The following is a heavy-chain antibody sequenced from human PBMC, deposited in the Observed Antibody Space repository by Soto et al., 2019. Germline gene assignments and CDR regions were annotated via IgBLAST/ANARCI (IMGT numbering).Heavy chain of an antibody. CDR3: ARDLQMSPFAI. CDR1: GFTVGANH. CDR2: IHTDGNT. J-gene: IGHJ3*02. Sequence: HPGGSLRLSCAASGFTVGANHMSWVRQAPGEGLEWVSLIHTDGNTYYADSVKGRFTISRDNSKNTLSLQMNSLRVEDTAVYYCARDLQMSPFAIWGQGTMVTVSS. V-gene: IGHV3-66*01.